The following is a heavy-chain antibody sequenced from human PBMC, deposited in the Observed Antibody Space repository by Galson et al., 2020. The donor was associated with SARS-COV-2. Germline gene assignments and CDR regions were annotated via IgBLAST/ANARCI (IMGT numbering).Heavy chain of an antibody. CDR3: ANTYGSGSYFTCYCGMDV. CDR1: GRSFSGYY. V-gene: IGHV4-34*01. J-gene: IGHJ6*02. CDR2: INHSGST. D-gene: IGHD3-10*01. Sequence: SETLSLTCAVYGRSFSGYYWSWIRQPPGKGLEWIGEINHSGSTNYNPSLKSRVTITVDTSKNQFSLKLSSVTAADTAVYYCANTYGSGSYFTCYCGMDVWGQGTTVTVSS.